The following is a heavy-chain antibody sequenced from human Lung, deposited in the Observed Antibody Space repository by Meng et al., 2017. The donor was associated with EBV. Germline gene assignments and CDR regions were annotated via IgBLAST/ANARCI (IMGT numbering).Heavy chain of an antibody. Sequence: QLQQQESGSGLVKPSQTLSLTGTVSGGSISSGDYYWSWIRQPPGKGLEWIGYIYNSGSTYYNPSLKSRVTISVNTSKNQFSLKLRFVTAADTAVYYCAREGRSHQVGVSVYWGQGNLVTVSS. V-gene: IGHV4-30-4*01. CDR2: IYNSGST. D-gene: IGHD2-21*01. CDR1: GGSISSGDYY. J-gene: IGHJ4*02. CDR3: AREGRSHQVGVSVY.